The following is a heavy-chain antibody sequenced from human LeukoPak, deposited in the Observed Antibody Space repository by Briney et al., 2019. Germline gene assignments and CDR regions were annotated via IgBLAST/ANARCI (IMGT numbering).Heavy chain of an antibody. CDR3: ARAGAYCSGGSCYSTSKNWFDP. V-gene: IGHV4-4*07. D-gene: IGHD2-15*01. Sequence: PSETLSLTCTVSGGSISSYYWSWIRQPAGKGLEWIGRIYTSGSTNYNPSLKSRVTMSVDTSKNQFSLKLSSVTAADTAVCYCARAGAYCSGGSCYSTSKNWFDPWGQGTLVTVSS. CDR1: GGSISSYY. CDR2: IYTSGST. J-gene: IGHJ5*02.